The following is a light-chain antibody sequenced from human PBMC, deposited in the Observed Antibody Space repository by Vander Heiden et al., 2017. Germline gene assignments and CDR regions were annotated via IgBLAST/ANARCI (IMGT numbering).Light chain of an antibody. J-gene: IGKJ2*01. CDR3: QQEAPTAHT. Sequence: DIQMTQSPSSLSASVGDRVTLTCRSSQSIRTYLNWYQQTPGRAPILLISSSSSLQSGVPSRFSGEGSGTEFTLSISELQPDDSATYYCQQEAPTAHTFGQGTKVEI. V-gene: IGKV1-39*01. CDR2: SSS. CDR1: QSIRTY.